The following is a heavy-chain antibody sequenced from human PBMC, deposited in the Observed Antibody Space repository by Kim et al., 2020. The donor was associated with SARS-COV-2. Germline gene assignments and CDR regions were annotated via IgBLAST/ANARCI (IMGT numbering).Heavy chain of an antibody. D-gene: IGHD6-6*01. CDR1: GFTFSSYS. CDR3: ARDFEQLDDLYYFDY. Sequence: GGSLRLSCAASGFTFSSYSMNWVRQAPGKGLEWVSSISSSSSYIYYADSVKGRFTISRDNAKNSLYLQMNSLRAEDTAVYYCARDFEQLDDLYYFDYWGQGTLVTVSS. J-gene: IGHJ4*02. CDR2: ISSSSSYI. V-gene: IGHV3-21*01.